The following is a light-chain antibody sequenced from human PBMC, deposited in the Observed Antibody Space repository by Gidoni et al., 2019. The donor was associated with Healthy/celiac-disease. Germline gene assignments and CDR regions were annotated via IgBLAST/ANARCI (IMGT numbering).Light chain of an antibody. CDR3: QQYYSYPRT. CDR2: AAS. Sequence: AIRITQSPSSLSAATGDSVTITCRASQGISSYLAWYQQKPGKAPKLLIYAASTLQSGVPSRFSGSGSGTDFTLTISCLQSEDFATYDCQQYYSYPRTFGQGTKVEIK. J-gene: IGKJ1*01. V-gene: IGKV1-8*01. CDR1: QGISSY.